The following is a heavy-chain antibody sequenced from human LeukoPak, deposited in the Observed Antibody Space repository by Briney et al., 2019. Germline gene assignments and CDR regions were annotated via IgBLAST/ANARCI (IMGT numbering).Heavy chain of an antibody. D-gene: IGHD4-11*01. CDR3: AWYGVTHGLDV. CDR1: GFSLSNYW. Sequence: GGSLRLSCAASGFSLSNYWISWVRQAPGKGLEWVANINRDGSDKYYVDSVMGRFTISKDNAKNSVYLQMNSLRPEDTAIYYCAWYGVTHGLDVWGQGTTVTVSS. J-gene: IGHJ6*02. V-gene: IGHV3-7*01. CDR2: INRDGSDK.